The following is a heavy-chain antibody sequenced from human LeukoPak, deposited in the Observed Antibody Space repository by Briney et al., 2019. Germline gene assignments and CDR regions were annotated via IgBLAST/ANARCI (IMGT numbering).Heavy chain of an antibody. V-gene: IGHV1-46*01. CDR3: ARDSYGSGSYYLDY. CDR1: GYTFTSYY. Sequence: ASVKVSCKASGYTFTSYYMHWVRQAPGQGLEWMGIINPSGGSTSYAQKLQRRGTMTRDMSTSTVYMELSSLRSEDTAVYYCARDSYGSGSYYLDYWGQGTLVTVSS. D-gene: IGHD3-10*01. J-gene: IGHJ4*02. CDR2: INPSGGST.